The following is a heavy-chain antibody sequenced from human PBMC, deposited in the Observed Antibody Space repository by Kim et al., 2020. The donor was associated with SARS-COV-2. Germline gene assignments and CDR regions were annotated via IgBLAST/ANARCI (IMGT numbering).Heavy chain of an antibody. CDR1: GGSISSYY. V-gene: IGHV4-59*13. CDR2: IYYSGST. Sequence: SETLSLTFTVSGGSISSYYWSWIRQPPGKGLEWIGYIYYSGSTNYNPSLKSRVTISVDTSKNQFSLKLSSVTAADTAVYYCARDHSGSFYYWGQGTLVTVSS. CDR3: ARDHSGSFYY. J-gene: IGHJ4*02. D-gene: IGHD1-26*01.